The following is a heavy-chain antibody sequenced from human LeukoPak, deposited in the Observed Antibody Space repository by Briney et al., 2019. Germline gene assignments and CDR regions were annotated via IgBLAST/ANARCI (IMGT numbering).Heavy chain of an antibody. V-gene: IGHV3-7*01. J-gene: IGHJ4*02. CDR2: IKQDGSEK. CDR3: ARALTPKYSSGWRPYYFDY. CDR1: GFTFSSYW. D-gene: IGHD6-19*01. Sequence: GGSLRLSCAASGFTFSSYWMSWVRQAPGKGLEWVANIKQDGSEKYYVDSVKGRFTISRDNAKNSLHLQMNSLRAEDTAVYYCARALTPKYSSGWRPYYFDYWGQGTLVTVSS.